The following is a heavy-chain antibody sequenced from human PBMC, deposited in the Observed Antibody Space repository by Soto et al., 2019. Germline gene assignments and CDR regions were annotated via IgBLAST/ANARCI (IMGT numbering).Heavy chain of an antibody. CDR1: GFTFSSYS. Sequence: HLVESGGGLAQPGGSLRLSCAACGFTFSSYSMNWVRQAPGKGLEWVSFISSGRTSIYYADSVKGRFTISRDNAKNSLYLQINNLRAEDTAVYYCARGSITTVRGYFYYMDVWGKGTTVTVSS. V-gene: IGHV3-48*01. CDR3: ARGSITTVRGYFYYMDV. CDR2: ISSGRTSI. D-gene: IGHD3-10*01. J-gene: IGHJ6*03.